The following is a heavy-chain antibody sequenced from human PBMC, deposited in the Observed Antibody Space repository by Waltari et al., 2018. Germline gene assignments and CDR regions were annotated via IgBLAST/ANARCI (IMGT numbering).Heavy chain of an antibody. CDR3: ARDGSGYYFDY. CDR1: GFTFSSYE. Sequence: EVQLVESGGGLVQPGGSLRLSCAASGFTFSSYEMNWVRQAPGKGLEWVSYISSSGSTIYYADSLKGRFTISRDNAKNSLYLQMNSLRAEDTAVYYCARDGSGYYFDYWGQGTLVTVSS. J-gene: IGHJ4*02. V-gene: IGHV3-48*03. CDR2: ISSSGSTI. D-gene: IGHD3-10*01.